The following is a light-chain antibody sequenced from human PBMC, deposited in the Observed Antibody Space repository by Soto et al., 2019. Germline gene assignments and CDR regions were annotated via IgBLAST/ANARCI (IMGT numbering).Light chain of an antibody. V-gene: IGLV2-14*01. CDR2: EVS. CDR3: CSHAGSYQRL. J-gene: IGLJ1*01. Sequence: QSALTQPASVSGSPGQSITISCTGTSSDVGAYNYVSWYQQHPGKAPKLMIYEVSNRPSGVSHRFSGSKSDNTASLTISGLQAEDEAHYYCCSHAGSYQRLFGPGTKVTV. CDR1: SSDVGAYNY.